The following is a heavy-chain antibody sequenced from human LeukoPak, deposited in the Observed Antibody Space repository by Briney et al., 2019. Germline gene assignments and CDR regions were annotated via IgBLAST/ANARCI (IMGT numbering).Heavy chain of an antibody. CDR1: GFTFSSFA. D-gene: IGHD6-19*01. CDR3: ASWPVGWYGEDS. CDR2: VSDSGGGT. J-gene: IGHJ4*02. V-gene: IGHV3-23*01. Sequence: GGSLRLSCAASGFTFSSFAMSWVRQAPGKGLEWVSAVSDSGGGTYYADSVKGRFTISRDTPKNTLYLQMNSLRVEDTAVYYCASWPVGWYGEDSWGQGTLVTVSS.